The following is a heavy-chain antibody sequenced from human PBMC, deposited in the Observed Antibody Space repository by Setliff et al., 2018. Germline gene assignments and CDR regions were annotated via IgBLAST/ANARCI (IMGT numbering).Heavy chain of an antibody. CDR1: GLTLINNG. Sequence: PGGSLRLSCAASGLTLINNGFHWVRQAPGTGLEWVAIIWHDGTNKYYADSVKGRFDISRDSSKNTVYLQMNSLTAEDTAMYYCAKDGSGSYDYLDYRGQGTLVTVSS. CDR2: IWHDGTNK. D-gene: IGHD6-13*01. V-gene: IGHV3-33*06. CDR3: AKDGSGSYDYLDY. J-gene: IGHJ4*02.